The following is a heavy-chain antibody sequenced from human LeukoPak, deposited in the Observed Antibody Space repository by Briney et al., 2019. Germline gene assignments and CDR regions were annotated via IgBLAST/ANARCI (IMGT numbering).Heavy chain of an antibody. CDR1: GFTFSDYY. Sequence: GGSLRLSCAASGFTFSDYYMSWIRQAPGKGLEWVSYISSSASTIYYADSVKGRFTISRDSAKNSLYLQMNSLRAEDTAVYYCAREQWVGYYFDNWGQGTLVTVSS. V-gene: IGHV3-11*01. J-gene: IGHJ4*02. D-gene: IGHD6-19*01. CDR3: AREQWVGYYFDN. CDR2: ISSSASTI.